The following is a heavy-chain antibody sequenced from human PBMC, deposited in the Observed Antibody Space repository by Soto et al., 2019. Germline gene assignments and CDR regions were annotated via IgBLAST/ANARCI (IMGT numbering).Heavy chain of an antibody. D-gene: IGHD6-25*01. Sequence: GGSLRLSCAASGFTFSSYAMSWVRQARKGLEWVSAISGSGGSTYYADSVKGRFTISRDNSKNTLYLQMNSLRAEDTAVYYCAKEMPGSVDYWGQGTLVTVSS. CDR3: AKEMPGSVDY. V-gene: IGHV3-23*01. J-gene: IGHJ4*02. CDR1: GFTFSSYA. CDR2: ISGSGGST.